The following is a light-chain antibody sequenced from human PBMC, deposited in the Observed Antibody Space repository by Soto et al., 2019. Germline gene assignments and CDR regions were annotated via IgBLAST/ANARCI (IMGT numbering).Light chain of an antibody. CDR2: GAS. CDR3: QQYGSSPWT. Sequence: EIVLTQSPGTLSLSPGERATLSCRASQTIGSNSLAWYQQKPGQAPRLLIYGASSRATGSPDRFSGSGSGTDFSLTISRLEPEDFAVYYCQQYGSSPWTFGQGTKVDI. J-gene: IGKJ1*01. V-gene: IGKV3-20*01. CDR1: QTIGSNS.